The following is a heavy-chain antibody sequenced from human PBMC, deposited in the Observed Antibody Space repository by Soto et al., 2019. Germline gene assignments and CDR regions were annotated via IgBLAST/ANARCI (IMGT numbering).Heavy chain of an antibody. CDR3: ARDPRRLRAARHGFDY. CDR1: GFTFSSYA. D-gene: IGHD6-6*01. J-gene: IGHJ4*02. V-gene: IGHV3-23*01. CDR2: ISGSGGTT. Sequence: PGGSLRLSCAASGFTFSSYAMSWVRQAPGKGLEWVSAISGSGGTTYYADSVKGRFTISRDNAKNSLYLQMNSLRAEDTAVYYCARDPRRLRAARHGFDYWGQGTLVTVSS.